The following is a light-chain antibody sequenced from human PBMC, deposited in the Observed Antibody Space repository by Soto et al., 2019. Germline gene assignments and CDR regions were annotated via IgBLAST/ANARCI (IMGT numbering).Light chain of an antibody. Sequence: EIVLTQSPGTLSLSPGERATLSCRASQSLSSNHLAWYQQKPGQAPRLLIYGASSRATGIPDRFSSSGSGTDFTLTISRLEPEDFTVYYCQQYGTSPRTFGPGTKLEIK. CDR2: GAS. CDR1: QSLSSNH. CDR3: QQYGTSPRT. V-gene: IGKV3-20*01. J-gene: IGKJ2*01.